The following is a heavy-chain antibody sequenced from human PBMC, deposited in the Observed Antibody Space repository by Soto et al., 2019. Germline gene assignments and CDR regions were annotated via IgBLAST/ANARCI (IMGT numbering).Heavy chain of an antibody. J-gene: IGHJ5*02. V-gene: IGHV3-21*01. CDR1: GFTFSSYS. CDR3: ARVIRSSGYH. Sequence: GGSLRLSCAASGFTFSSYSMNWVRQAPGKGLEWVSSISSSSSYIYYADSVKGRFTISRGNAKNLLYLQMNSLRAEDTAVYYCARVIRSSGYHWGQGTLVTVSS. CDR2: ISSSSSYI. D-gene: IGHD3-22*01.